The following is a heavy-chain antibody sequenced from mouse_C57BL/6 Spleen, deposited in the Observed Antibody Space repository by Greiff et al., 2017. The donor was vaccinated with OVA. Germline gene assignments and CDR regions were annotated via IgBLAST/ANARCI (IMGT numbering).Heavy chain of an antibody. J-gene: IGHJ3*01. CDR2: IYTSDSET. CDR1: GYTFTSYW. V-gene: IGHV1-61*01. Sequence: QVQLQQPGAELVRPGSSVKLSCKASGYTFTSYWMDWVKQRPGQGLEWIGNIYTSDSETPYNQKFKDKATLTVDKSSSTAYMQLSSLTSEDSAVYYCARGGDYGSSYEAWFAYWGQGTLVTVSA. CDR3: ARGGDYGSSYEAWFAY. D-gene: IGHD1-1*01.